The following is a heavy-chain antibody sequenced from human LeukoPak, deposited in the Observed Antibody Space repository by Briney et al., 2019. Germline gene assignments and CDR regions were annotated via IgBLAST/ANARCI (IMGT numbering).Heavy chain of an antibody. CDR1: GFAFSSYE. CDR2: ISSSSTYI. CDR3: ARDGLAAATLHWCFDL. Sequence: GGSLRLSCAASGFAFSSYEMNWVRQAPGKGLEWVSSISSSSTYIYYADSVKGRFTISRDNARNSLYLQMNSLRAEDTAVYYCARDGLAAATLHWCFDLWGRGTLVTVSS. D-gene: IGHD2-15*01. J-gene: IGHJ2*01. V-gene: IGHV3-21*01.